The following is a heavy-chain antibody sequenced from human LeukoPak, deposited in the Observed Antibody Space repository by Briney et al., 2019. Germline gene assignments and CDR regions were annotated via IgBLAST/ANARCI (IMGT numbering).Heavy chain of an antibody. CDR2: ISGDERYT. J-gene: IGHJ4*02. V-gene: IGHV3-64D*06. CDR1: GFTFSSYT. Sequence: PGGSLRLSCSVFGFTFSSYTMHWVRQTPGKGLEFISTISGDERYTNYADSVKGRFTISRDNSRDTLYLQMSSLRIDDTAVYYCVRDSDNYLFGYWGQGTLVTVAS. D-gene: IGHD3-22*01. CDR3: VRDSDNYLFGY.